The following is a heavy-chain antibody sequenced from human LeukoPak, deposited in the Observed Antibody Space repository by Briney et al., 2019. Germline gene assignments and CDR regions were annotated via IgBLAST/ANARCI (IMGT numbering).Heavy chain of an antibody. CDR3: ARDPPRGSSTSCYACDY. CDR1: GFTFDDYA. V-gene: IGHV3-9*01. J-gene: IGHJ4*02. CDR2: FNWNSGTI. Sequence: GGSLRLSCTASGFTFDDYAMHWVRQAPGKGLEWVSGFNWNSGTIGYADSVKGRFTISRDNAKNSLYLQMNSLRAEDTAVYYCARDPPRGSSTSCYACDYWGQGTLVTVSS. D-gene: IGHD2-2*01.